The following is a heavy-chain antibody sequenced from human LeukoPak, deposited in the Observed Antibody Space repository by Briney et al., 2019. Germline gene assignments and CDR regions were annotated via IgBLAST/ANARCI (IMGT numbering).Heavy chain of an antibody. J-gene: IGHJ4*02. CDR2: ISSSSSTI. D-gene: IGHD3-10*01. CDR3: AREPVRFGEVPFDY. V-gene: IGHV3-48*01. Sequence: GGSLRLSCAASGFTFSSYSMNWVRQAPGKGLEWVSYISSSSSTIYYADSVKGRFTISRDNAKNSLHLQMNSLRAEDTAVYYCAREPVRFGEVPFDYWGQGTLVTVSS. CDR1: GFTFSSYS.